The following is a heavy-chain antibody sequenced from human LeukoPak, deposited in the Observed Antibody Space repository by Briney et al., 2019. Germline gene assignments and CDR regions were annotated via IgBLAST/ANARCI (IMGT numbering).Heavy chain of an antibody. D-gene: IGHD3-10*01. CDR2: ISGSGAST. V-gene: IGHV3-23*01. CDR3: ARASPSDWFGELLRYYFDS. CDR1: GFTFSSYA. Sequence: GGSLRLSCAASGFTFSSYAMNWVRQAPGKGLEWVSAISGSGASTYYADSVKGRFTISRDNSKNTLYLQMNSLRGEDTAVYYCARASPSDWFGELLRYYFDSWGQGTLVTVSS. J-gene: IGHJ4*02.